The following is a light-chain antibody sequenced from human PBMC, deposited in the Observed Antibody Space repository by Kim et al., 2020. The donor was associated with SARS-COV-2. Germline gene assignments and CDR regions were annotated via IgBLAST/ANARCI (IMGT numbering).Light chain of an antibody. CDR1: ALPKQY. CDR3: QSADSSGTWV. V-gene: IGLV3-25*03. J-gene: IGLJ3*02. CDR2: KDS. Sequence: SYELTQPPSVSVSPGQTARITCSGDALPKQYAYWYQQKPAQAPVLVIYKDSERPSGIPERFSGSSSGTTVTLTISGVRAEDEADYYCQSADSSGTWVFGGGTQLTVL.